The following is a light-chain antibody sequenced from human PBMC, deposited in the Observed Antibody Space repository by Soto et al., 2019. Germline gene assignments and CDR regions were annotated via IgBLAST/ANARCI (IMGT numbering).Light chain of an antibody. CDR1: QSVSSF. CDR2: GAS. Sequence: EIVLTQSPATLSLSPGERATLSCRASQSVSSFLAWYQQKPGQAPRLLIYGASNRATGIPARFSGSGSGTDFTLTISSLEPEDFALYYCQQRSSWPRTFGQGTKV. V-gene: IGKV3-11*01. CDR3: QQRSSWPRT. J-gene: IGKJ1*01.